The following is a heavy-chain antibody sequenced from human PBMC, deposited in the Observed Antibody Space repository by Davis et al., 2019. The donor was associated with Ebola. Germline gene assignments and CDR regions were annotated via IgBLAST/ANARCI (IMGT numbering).Heavy chain of an antibody. CDR3: AREGKVGATDL. J-gene: IGHJ4*02. CDR1: GFSFSSTW. Sequence: PGGSLRLSCAASGFSFSSTWMHWVRQAPGKGMVWVSRIHSDGTSTIYTDSVKGRFTISRDNAKNTLYLQMNSLRDDDTAVYYCAREGKVGATDLWGQGTLVTISS. D-gene: IGHD1-26*01. V-gene: IGHV3-74*01. CDR2: IHSDGTST.